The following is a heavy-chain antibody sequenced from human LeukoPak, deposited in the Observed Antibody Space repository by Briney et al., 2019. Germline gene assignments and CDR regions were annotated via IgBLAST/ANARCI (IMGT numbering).Heavy chain of an antibody. V-gene: IGHV3-23*01. Sequence: GGSPRLSCAASGFTFSSYAMSWVRQAPGEGLEWLSAISGSGGSTYYAASVKGRFTISRDNSKNTLYLQMNSLRAEDTAVYYCAKDRDSSSWYFDWYFDLWGRGTLVTVSP. D-gene: IGHD6-13*01. CDR1: GFTFSSYA. CDR3: AKDRDSSSWYFDWYFDL. J-gene: IGHJ2*01. CDR2: ISGSGGST.